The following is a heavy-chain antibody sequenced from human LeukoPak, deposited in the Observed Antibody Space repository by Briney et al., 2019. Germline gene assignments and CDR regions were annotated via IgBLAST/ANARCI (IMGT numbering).Heavy chain of an antibody. Sequence: PGRSLRLSCAASGFTFSSYAMHWVRQAPGKGLEWVAVISYDGSNKYYADSVKGRFTISRDNSKNTLYLQMNSLRAEDTAVYYCARGIRGYSYGPYGMDVWGQGTTVTVSS. V-gene: IGHV3-30-3*01. J-gene: IGHJ6*02. CDR1: GFTFSSYA. D-gene: IGHD5-18*01. CDR3: ARGIRGYSYGPYGMDV. CDR2: ISYDGSNK.